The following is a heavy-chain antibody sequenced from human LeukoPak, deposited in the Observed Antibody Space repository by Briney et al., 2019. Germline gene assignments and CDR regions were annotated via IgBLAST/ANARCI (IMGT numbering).Heavy chain of an antibody. J-gene: IGHJ4*02. CDR2: IYYSGST. CDR3: ARLGDYYGSGSYSAYDY. V-gene: IGHV4-61*01. D-gene: IGHD3-10*01. CDR1: GGSISSSSYY. Sequence: LETLSLTCTVSGGSISSSSYYWSWIRQPPGKGLEWIGYIYYSGSTNYNPSLKSRVTISVDTSKNQFSLKLSSVTAADTAVYYCARLGDYYGSGSYSAYDYWGQGTLVTVSS.